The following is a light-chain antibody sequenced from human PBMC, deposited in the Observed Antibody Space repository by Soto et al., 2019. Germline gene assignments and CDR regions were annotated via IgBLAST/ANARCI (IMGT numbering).Light chain of an antibody. CDR3: QQYNNWPPYA. Sequence: EIVMTQSPATLSVSPGERATLSCRASQSVSGNLAWYQQKPGQAPRLLIYGASTRATGIPARFNGSGSGTKFTLTISSLQSEDFAVYYCQQYNNWPPYAFGQGTKLEIK. V-gene: IGKV3-15*01. CDR1: QSVSGN. J-gene: IGKJ2*01. CDR2: GAS.